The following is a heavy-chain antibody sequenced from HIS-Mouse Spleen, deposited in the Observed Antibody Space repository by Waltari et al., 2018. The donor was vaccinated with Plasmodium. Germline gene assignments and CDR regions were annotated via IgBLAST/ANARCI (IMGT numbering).Heavy chain of an antibody. V-gene: IGHV3-53*01. J-gene: IGHJ3*02. CDR1: GFTVSSNY. D-gene: IGHD6-6*01. CDR2: IDSGGST. Sequence: EVQLVESGGGLIQPGGSLRLSCAASGFTVSSNYMSWVRQAPGKGLEWVSVIDSGGSTYYADSVKGRFTISRDNSKNTLYLQMNSLRAEDTAVYYCARGMKSSSSAFDIWGQGTMVTVSS. CDR3: ARGMKSSSSAFDI.